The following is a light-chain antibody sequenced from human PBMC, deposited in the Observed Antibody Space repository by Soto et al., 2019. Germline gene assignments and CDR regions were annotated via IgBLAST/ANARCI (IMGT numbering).Light chain of an antibody. J-gene: IGKJ1*01. CDR2: FAS. V-gene: IGKV3-15*01. Sequence: VMTQSPATLSVSPGERAALSCRASQSVSTNLAWYQQKPGQPPRLLIYFASTRATAVPARFTAGGSGTEFTLTISSLQSDDLAVYYCQQYALSPWTFGQGTKVEIK. CDR1: QSVSTN. CDR3: QQYALSPWT.